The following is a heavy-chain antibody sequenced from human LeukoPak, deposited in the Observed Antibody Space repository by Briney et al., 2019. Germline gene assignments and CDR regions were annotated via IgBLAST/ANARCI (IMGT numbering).Heavy chain of an antibody. J-gene: IGHJ4*02. V-gene: IGHV3-7*03. CDR3: ARGNSVWRYFFDY. CDR1: GFIFSSYR. D-gene: IGHD6-19*01. Sequence: GGSLRLSCAASGFIFSSYRVTWVRQAPGKGLEWVANINRDGSDKHYVDSVKGRFTISRDNAENSLYLQMNSLRAEDTAVYYCARGNSVWRYFFDYWGRGTLVTVSS. CDR2: INRDGSDK.